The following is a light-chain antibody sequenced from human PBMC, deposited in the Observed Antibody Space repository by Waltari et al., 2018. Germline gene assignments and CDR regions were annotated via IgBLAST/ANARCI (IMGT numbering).Light chain of an antibody. J-gene: IGKJ1*01. CDR3: QQANSFPWT. CDR2: AAS. Sequence: DIQMHQSPSSVSAYVGDRVTITCRASQGISSWLGWYQQKPGKSPNLLIYAASSLQSGVPSRFSGSGSGTDFTLTISSLQPEDFATYYCQQANSFPWTFGQGTKVEIK. CDR1: QGISSW. V-gene: IGKV1-12*02.